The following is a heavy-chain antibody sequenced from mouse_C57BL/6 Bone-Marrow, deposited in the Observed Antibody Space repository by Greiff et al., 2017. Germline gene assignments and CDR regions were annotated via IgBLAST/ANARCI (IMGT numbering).Heavy chain of an antibody. V-gene: IGHV1-64*01. CDR2: IHPNSGST. CDR1: GYTFTSYW. J-gene: IGHJ3*01. CDR3: ARSEAAQAAWFAY. Sequence: QVQLQQPGAELVKPGASVKLSCKASGYTFTSYWMHWVKQRPGQGLEWIGMIHPNSGSTNYNEKFKSKATLTVDKSSSTAYMQLSSLTSEDSAVYYNARSEAAQAAWFAYWGRGTLVTVSA. D-gene: IGHD3-2*02.